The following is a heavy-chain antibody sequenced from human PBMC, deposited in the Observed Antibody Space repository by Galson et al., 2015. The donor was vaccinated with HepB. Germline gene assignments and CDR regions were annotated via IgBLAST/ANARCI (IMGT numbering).Heavy chain of an antibody. CDR3: ARVFVYGDYGGGIDC. Sequence: SVKVSCKASGYTFTSYYMHWVRQAPGQGLEWMGIINPSGGSTSYAQKFQGRVTMTRDTSTSTVYMELSSLRSEDTAVYYCARVFVYGDYGGGIDCWGQGTLVTVSS. J-gene: IGHJ4*02. CDR2: INPSGGST. V-gene: IGHV1-46*01. CDR1: GYTFTSYY. D-gene: IGHD4-17*01.